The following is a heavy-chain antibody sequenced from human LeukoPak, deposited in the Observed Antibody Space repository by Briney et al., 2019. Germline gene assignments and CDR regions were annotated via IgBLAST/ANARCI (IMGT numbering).Heavy chain of an antibody. J-gene: IGHJ4*02. CDR2: IYPGDSDT. CDR3: ARLRVATVVKGPFDY. V-gene: IGHV5-51*01. Sequence: GESLKISCKGSGYTFTSYWIGWVRQMPGKGLEWMGIIYPGDSDTRYSPSFEGQVTISVDKSISTAYLQWSSLKASDTAMYYCARLRVATVVKGPFDYWGQGTLVTVSS. D-gene: IGHD4-23*01. CDR1: GYTFTSYW.